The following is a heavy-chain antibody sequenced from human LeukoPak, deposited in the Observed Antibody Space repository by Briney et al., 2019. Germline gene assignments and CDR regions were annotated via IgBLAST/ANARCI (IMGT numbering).Heavy chain of an antibody. CDR1: GFTFSSYS. CDR3: ARVRVVGALTIGSPHYYFDY. V-gene: IGHV3-48*01. J-gene: IGHJ4*02. D-gene: IGHD1-26*01. Sequence: GGSLRLSCAASGFTFSSYSMNWVRLAPGKGLEWVSYISSSSGAIYYADSVKGRFTISRDNAKNSLYLQMNSLRAEDTAVYYCARVRVVGALTIGSPHYYFDYWGQGTLVTVSS. CDR2: ISSSSGAI.